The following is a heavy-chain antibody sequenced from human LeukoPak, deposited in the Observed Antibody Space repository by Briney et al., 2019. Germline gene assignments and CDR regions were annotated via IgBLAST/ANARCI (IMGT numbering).Heavy chain of an antibody. V-gene: IGHV4-59*08. D-gene: IGHD2-2*01. CDR3: ARLAPPGGVQLLMDY. CDR1: GGSISSYY. Sequence: PSETLSLTCTVSGGSISSYYWSWIRQPPGQGLEWIGYIYYSGSTYYNPSLKSRVTISVDTSKNQFSLNLSSVTAADTAVYYCARLAPPGGVQLLMDYWGQGTLVTVSS. J-gene: IGHJ4*02. CDR2: IYYSGST.